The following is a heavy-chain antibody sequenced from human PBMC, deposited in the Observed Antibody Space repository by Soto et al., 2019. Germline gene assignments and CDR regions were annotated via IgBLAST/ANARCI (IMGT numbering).Heavy chain of an antibody. D-gene: IGHD3-3*01. Sequence: PSETLSLTCTVSGGPISSGGYYWSWIRQHPGKGLEWIGYIYYSGSTYYNPSLKSRVTISVDTSKNQFSLKLSSVTAADTAVYYCARETFGVVKNYFDYWGQGTLVTVSS. CDR1: GGPISSGGYY. V-gene: IGHV4-31*03. J-gene: IGHJ4*02. CDR2: IYYSGST. CDR3: ARETFGVVKNYFDY.